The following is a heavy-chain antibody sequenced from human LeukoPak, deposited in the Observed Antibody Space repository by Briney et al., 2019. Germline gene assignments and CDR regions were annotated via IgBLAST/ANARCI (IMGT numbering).Heavy chain of an antibody. V-gene: IGHV3-23*01. CDR2: ISGSGGST. J-gene: IGHJ6*02. CDR1: GFTFSSYA. CDR3: AKGNRIAVAGTYYYYYGMDV. Sequence: GGSPRLSCAASGFTFSSYAMSWVRQAPGKGLEWVSAISGSGGSTYYADSVKGRFTISRDNSKNTLYLQMNSLRAEDTAVYYCAKGNRIAVAGTYYYYYGMDVWGQGTTVTVSS. D-gene: IGHD6-19*01.